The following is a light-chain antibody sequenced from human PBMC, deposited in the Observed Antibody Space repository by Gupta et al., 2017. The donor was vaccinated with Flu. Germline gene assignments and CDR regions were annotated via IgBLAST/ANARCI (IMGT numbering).Light chain of an antibody. CDR1: QAISSS. CDR2: AAS. J-gene: IGKJ4*01. CDR3: QQGDIYPLT. V-gene: IGKV1-9*01. Sequence: DIHLTQSPSFLSASAGDRVTITCRASQAISSSLAWYQVTPGRAPKLLIYAASTLESGVPSRFSGSGSGIEFTLTISSLQPEDFATYYCQQGDIYPLTFGGGTKVEIK.